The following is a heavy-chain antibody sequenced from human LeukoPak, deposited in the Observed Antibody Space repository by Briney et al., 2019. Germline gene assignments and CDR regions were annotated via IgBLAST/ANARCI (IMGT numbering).Heavy chain of an antibody. V-gene: IGHV3-30*01. D-gene: IGHD2-2*01. J-gene: IGHJ6*03. CDR3: AGDGVPDAIDRYYYYMDV. CDR2: ISYGGSNK. Sequence: GGPLRLSCAASGFTHRSYAVHGLRQAPGKGLEGVAVISYGGSNKYYAHCVEGLFTISRDNSKNTLYPQMNSQRAEDTPVYYCAGDGVPDAIDRYYYYMDVWGKGTMVTVSS. CDR1: GFTHRSYA.